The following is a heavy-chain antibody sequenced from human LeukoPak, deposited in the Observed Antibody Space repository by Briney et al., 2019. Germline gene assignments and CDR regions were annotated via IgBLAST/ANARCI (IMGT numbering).Heavy chain of an antibody. V-gene: IGHV4-59*01. CDR1: GGSISSYY. D-gene: IGHD3-10*01. Sequence: SETLSLTCTVSGGSISSYYWSWIRQPPGKGLEWIGYIYYSGSTNYNPSLKSRVTISVDTSKNQFSLKLSSVTAADTAVYYCARDYYGSGIGLDYWGQGTLVNVSS. CDR2: IYYSGST. J-gene: IGHJ4*02. CDR3: ARDYYGSGIGLDY.